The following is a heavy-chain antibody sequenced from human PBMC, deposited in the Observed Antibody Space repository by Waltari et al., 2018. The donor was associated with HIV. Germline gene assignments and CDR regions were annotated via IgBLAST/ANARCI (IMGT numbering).Heavy chain of an antibody. J-gene: IGHJ6*02. Sequence: QEQLVESGGGVAQPGRSLRLSCSASGFIFGDYAMHWVSPAPGKGLEWVGIISFDGNNAYYADSVKGRFTISRDNSKNTMSLQMNSLRSDDTALYYCARTIFGVMITSDFFYGMDVWGQGTTVTVS. D-gene: IGHD3-3*01. CDR1: GFIFGDYA. V-gene: IGHV3-30-3*01. CDR3: ARTIFGVMITSDFFYGMDV. CDR2: ISFDGNNA.